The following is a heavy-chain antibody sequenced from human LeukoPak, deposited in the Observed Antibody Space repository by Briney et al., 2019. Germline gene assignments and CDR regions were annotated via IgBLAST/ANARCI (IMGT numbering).Heavy chain of an antibody. CDR3: ASLLSRGPRYGMDV. J-gene: IGHJ6*02. D-gene: IGHD3-10*01. V-gene: IGHV3-48*04. CDR2: ISSSSSTI. Sequence: PGGSLRLSCAASGFTFSSYSMNWVRQAPGKGLEWVSYISSSSSTIYYADSVKGRFTISRDNAKNSLYLQMNSLRAEDTAVYYCASLLSRGPRYGMDVWGQGTTVTVSS. CDR1: GFTFSSYS.